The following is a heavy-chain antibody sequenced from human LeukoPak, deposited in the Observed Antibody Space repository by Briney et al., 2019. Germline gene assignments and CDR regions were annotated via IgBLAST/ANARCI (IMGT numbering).Heavy chain of an antibody. Sequence: SETLSLTCTVSGGSISSSSYYWGWIRQPPGKGLEWIGSIYYSGSTYYNPSLKSRVTISVDTSKNQFSLKLSSVTAADTAVYYCARQWDPRGGFDIWGQGTMVTVSS. V-gene: IGHV4-39*01. CDR3: ARQWDPRGGFDI. J-gene: IGHJ3*02. CDR1: GGSISSSSYY. D-gene: IGHD1-26*01. CDR2: IYYSGST.